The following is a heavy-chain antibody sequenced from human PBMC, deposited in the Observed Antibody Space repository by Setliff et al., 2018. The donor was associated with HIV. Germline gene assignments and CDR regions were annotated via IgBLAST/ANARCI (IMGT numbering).Heavy chain of an antibody. Sequence: SETLSLTCTVSGGSISSSSYYWGWIRQAPGKGLEWIGSIYSRGSTYYNPSLNSRVTISVDTSKKQFSLKLDSVTAADTALYYCARDVMEYFGNYFDYWGQGALVTVSS. CDR3: ARDVMEYFGNYFDY. D-gene: IGHD3-3*01. V-gene: IGHV4-39*07. CDR1: GGSISSSSYY. J-gene: IGHJ4*02. CDR2: IYSRGST.